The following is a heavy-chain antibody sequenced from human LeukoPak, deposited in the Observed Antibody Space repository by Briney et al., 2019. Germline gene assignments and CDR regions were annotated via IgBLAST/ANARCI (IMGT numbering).Heavy chain of an antibody. V-gene: IGHV4-39*07. CDR2: IYSSGST. Sequence: SETLSLTCIVSGDSISSSAYHWGWIRQPPGKGLEWIGQIYSSGSTYYNPSLESRVTISVEKSKNQFSLNLSSVTAADTAVYYCARDLNSWTEYIRYWGQGTVVTVSS. CDR3: ARDLNSWTEYIRY. D-gene: IGHD1-26*01. CDR1: GDSISSSAYH. J-gene: IGHJ1*01.